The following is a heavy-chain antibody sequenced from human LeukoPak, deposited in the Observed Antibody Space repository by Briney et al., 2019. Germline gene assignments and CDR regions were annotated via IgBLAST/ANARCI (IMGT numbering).Heavy chain of an antibody. CDR2: IYYSGST. D-gene: IGHD3-16*01. CDR3: ARSYYDYVWGSHPFDY. CDR1: GGSISSSSYY. Sequence: SETLSLTCTVSGGSISSSSYYWGWIRQPPGKGLEWIGSIYYSGSTYYNPSLKSRVTISVDTSKNQFSLKLSSVTAADTAVYYCARSYYDYVWGSHPFDYWGQRTLVTVSS. J-gene: IGHJ4*02. V-gene: IGHV4-39*07.